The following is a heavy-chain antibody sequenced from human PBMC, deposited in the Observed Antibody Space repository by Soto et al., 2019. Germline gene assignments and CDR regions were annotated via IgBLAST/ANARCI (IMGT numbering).Heavy chain of an antibody. J-gene: IGHJ6*02. V-gene: IGHV1-2*02. CDR3: ARVGPIEWELWLAYALDV. CDR2: INPNSGGT. Sequence: ASVKVSCKASGYTFTGYHMHWVRQAPGQGLEWMGWINPNSGGTNYAQKFQGRVTMTRDTSISTAYMELSRLRSDDTAVYYCARVGPIEWELWLAYALDVWGQGTTVTVSS. D-gene: IGHD1-26*01. CDR1: GYTFTGYH.